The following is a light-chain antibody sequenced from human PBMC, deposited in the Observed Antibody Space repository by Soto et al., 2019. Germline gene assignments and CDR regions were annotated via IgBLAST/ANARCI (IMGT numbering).Light chain of an antibody. CDR2: DDT. CDR1: NIGAYS. V-gene: IGLV3-21*02. CDR3: QVWDSDSDPSYV. J-gene: IGLJ1*01. Sequence: SYELTQPPSVSVALGQTARITCGGNNIGAYSVYWYQQKPGQAPVLVVYDDTNRPSGIPGRFSGSNSGNTATLTISSVEAGDEAAYYCQVWDSDSDPSYVFGGGTKVTVL.